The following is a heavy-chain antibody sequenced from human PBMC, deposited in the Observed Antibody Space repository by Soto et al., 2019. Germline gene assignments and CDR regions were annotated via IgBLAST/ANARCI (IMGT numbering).Heavy chain of an antibody. Sequence: PWETLSLTCTVSGVSINTNNYYWVWVGPPPGKGVEWIGNIFNSGSTSYTPSLRSRLTIAVATSQNQFSLSINCVTAADAAVYYCAGFVAPASRNTGFDDWGQGAPVTVYS. CDR2: IFNSGST. V-gene: IGHV4-39*01. CDR1: GVSINTNNYY. J-gene: IGHJ4*01. CDR3: AGFVAPASRNTGFDD. D-gene: IGHD5-12*01.